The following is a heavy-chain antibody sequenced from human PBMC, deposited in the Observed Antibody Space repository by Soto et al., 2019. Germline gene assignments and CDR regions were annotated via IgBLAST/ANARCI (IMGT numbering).Heavy chain of an antibody. D-gene: IGHD2-15*01. CDR3: ARTLVAATLDYYYGMDV. V-gene: IGHV3-21*01. CDR1: GSTFSSYS. Sequence: PGGSLRLSCAASGSTFSSYSMNWVRQAPGKGLEWVSSISSSSSYIYYADSVKGRFTISRDNAKNSLYLQMNSLRAEDTAVYYCARTLVAATLDYYYGMDVWGQGTTVTVSS. CDR2: ISSSSSYI. J-gene: IGHJ6*02.